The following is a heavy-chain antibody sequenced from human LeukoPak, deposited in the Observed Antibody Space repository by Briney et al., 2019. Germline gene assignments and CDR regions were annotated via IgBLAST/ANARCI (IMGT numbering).Heavy chain of an antibody. CDR1: GYTFTSYA. V-gene: IGHV1-3*01. CDR3: AKIFPGYDSSGLDY. CDR2: INAGNGNT. J-gene: IGHJ4*02. Sequence: SVKVSCKASGYTFTSYAMHWVRQAPGQRLEWMGWINAGNGNTKYSQKFQGRVTITRVTSASTAYMELSSLRSEDTAVYYCAKIFPGYDSSGLDYWGQGTLVTVSS. D-gene: IGHD3-22*01.